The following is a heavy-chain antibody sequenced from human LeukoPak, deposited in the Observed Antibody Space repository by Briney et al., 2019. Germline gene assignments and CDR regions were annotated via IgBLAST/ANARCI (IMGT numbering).Heavy chain of an antibody. CDR1: GYTFTGYY. CDR2: INPKSGGT. CDR3: ARAGEGYKSYYYYVDV. V-gene: IGHV1-2*02. D-gene: IGHD5-24*01. Sequence: ASVKVSCKASGYTFTGYYMHWVRQAPGQGLQWMGWINPKSGGTNYAQKFQGRVTITADKSTSTAYMELSSLRSEDTAVYYCARAGEGYKSYYYYVDVWGKGTTVTVSS. J-gene: IGHJ6*03.